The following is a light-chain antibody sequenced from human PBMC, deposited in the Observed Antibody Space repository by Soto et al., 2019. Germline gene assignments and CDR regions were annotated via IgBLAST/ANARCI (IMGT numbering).Light chain of an antibody. J-gene: IGKJ1*01. CDR1: QSVSNNY. Sequence: EIGWTQSKGTLSLSPGERATLSCRASQSVSNNYLAWYQQKPGQAPRLLIYGASNRATGIPDRFSGSGSGTDFTLTISRLEPEDFAVYYCQQYGSSGTFGQGTKVDIK. CDR2: GAS. CDR3: QQYGSSGT. V-gene: IGKV3-20*01.